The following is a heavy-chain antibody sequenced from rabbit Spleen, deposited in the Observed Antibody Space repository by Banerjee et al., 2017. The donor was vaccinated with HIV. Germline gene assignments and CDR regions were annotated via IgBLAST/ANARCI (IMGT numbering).Heavy chain of an antibody. D-gene: IGHD1-1*01. CDR2: INAATGKP. CDR3: ARDLVGVIGWNFYL. J-gene: IGHJ4*01. V-gene: IGHV1S45*01. CDR1: GFSFGDRDV. Sequence: QEHLKESGGGLVQPTGSLTLTCKASGFSFGDRDVMCWVRQAPGKGLEWIACINAATGKPVYATWAKGRFTISRTSSTTVTLRMTSLTAADRAAYFCARDLVGVIGWNFYLWGPGTLVTVS.